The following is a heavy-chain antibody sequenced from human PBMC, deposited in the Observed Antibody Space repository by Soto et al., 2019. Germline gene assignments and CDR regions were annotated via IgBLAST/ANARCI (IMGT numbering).Heavy chain of an antibody. CDR1: GYTFTSYD. V-gene: IGHV1-8*01. CDR3: ARAVLAPGAFDI. D-gene: IGHD3-3*01. CDR2: MNPNSGNT. Sequence: GASVKVSCKASGYTFTSYDINWVRQATGQGLEWMGWMNPNSGNTGYAQKFQGRVTMTRNTSISTAYMELSSLRSEDTAVYYCARAVLAPGAFDIWGQGTMVTVSS. J-gene: IGHJ3*02.